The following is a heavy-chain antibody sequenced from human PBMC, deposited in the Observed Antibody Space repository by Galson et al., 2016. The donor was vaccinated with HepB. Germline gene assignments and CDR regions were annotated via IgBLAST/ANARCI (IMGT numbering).Heavy chain of an antibody. CDR3: AGGPRRTTSRGFIDY. CDR1: GGSFSGYY. CDR2: INHSGST. J-gene: IGHJ4*02. Sequence: SETLSLTCAVYGGSFSGYYWSWIRQPPGKGLEWIGEINHSGSTNYNPSLKSLVTISVDTSKNQFSLKLSSVTAADTAVYYCAGGPRRTTSRGFIDYWGQGTLVTVSS. D-gene: IGHD1-1*01. V-gene: IGHV4-34*01.